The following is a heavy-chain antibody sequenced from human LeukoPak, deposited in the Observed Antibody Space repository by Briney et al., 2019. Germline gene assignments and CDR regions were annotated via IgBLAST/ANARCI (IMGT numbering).Heavy chain of an antibody. CDR3: ARVPSTGTYYYMDV. CDR1: GYTFTSYG. J-gene: IGHJ6*03. V-gene: IGHV1-8*03. CDR2: MNPNSGNT. Sequence: GASVKVSCKASGYTFTSYGINWVRQATGQGLEWMGWMNPNSGNTGYAQKFQGRVTITRNTSISTAYMELSSLRSEDTAVYYCARVPSTGTYYYMDVWGKGTTVTVSS. D-gene: IGHD1-1*01.